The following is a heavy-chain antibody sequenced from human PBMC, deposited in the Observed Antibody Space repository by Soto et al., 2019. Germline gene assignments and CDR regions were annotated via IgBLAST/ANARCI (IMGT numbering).Heavy chain of an antibody. V-gene: IGHV3-30-3*01. Sequence: VQLVESGGGVVQPGRSLRLSCAASGFTFSSYAMHWVRQAPGKGLEWVAVISYDGSNKYYADSVKGRFTISRDNSKNTLYLQMNSLRAEDTAVYYCARDLRCSGGSCYFAGDYWGQGTLVTVSS. D-gene: IGHD2-15*01. CDR1: GFTFSSYA. CDR3: ARDLRCSGGSCYFAGDY. CDR2: ISYDGSNK. J-gene: IGHJ4*02.